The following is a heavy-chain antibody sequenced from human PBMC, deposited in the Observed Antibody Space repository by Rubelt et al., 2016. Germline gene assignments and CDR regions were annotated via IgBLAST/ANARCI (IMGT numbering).Heavy chain of an antibody. D-gene: IGHD2-2*01. Sequence: QVQLVQSGAEVKKPGSSVKVSCKASGGTFSSYAISWVRQAPGQGLEWMGGIIPIFGTANYAQRFQGRVTITADESTSTAYMELSSLRSEDTAVYYCARSDCSSTSCLLYYYYGMDVWGQGTTVTVSS. CDR1: GGTFSSYA. CDR2: IIPIFGTA. J-gene: IGHJ6*02. CDR3: ARSDCSSTSCLLYYYYGMDV. V-gene: IGHV1-69*01.